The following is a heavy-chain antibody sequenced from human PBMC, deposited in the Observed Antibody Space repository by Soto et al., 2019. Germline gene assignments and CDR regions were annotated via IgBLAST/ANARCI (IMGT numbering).Heavy chain of an antibody. CDR1: GYTFTSYG. J-gene: IGHJ5*02. V-gene: IGHV1-18*01. CDR3: ARVLPPCDP. CDR2: ISAHNGNT. Sequence: QVHLVQSGAEVKKPWASVKVSCKASGYTFTSYGISWVRQAPGQGLEWMGWISAHNGNTNYAQKLQGRVTMTTDTSTRTAYRELRSLKSDDTAVYYSARVLPPCDPGGQGTLVTFSS.